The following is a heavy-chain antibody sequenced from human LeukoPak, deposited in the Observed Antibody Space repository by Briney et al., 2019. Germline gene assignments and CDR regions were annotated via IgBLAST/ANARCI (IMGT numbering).Heavy chain of an antibody. CDR2: IYYSGST. V-gene: IGHV4-39*01. J-gene: IGHJ4*02. D-gene: IGHD2/OR15-2a*01. CDR1: GGSLSSSSYY. Sequence: PSETLSLTCSVSGGSLSSSSYYWGWIRQPPGKGPEWIGSIYYSGSTYYNPSLKSRVTISVDTSKNQFSLKLSSVTAADTAVYYCARHNYFTEPFDYWGQGTLVTVSS. CDR3: ARHNYFTEPFDY.